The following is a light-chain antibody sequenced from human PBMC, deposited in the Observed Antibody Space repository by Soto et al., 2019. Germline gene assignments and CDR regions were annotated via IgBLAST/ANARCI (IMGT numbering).Light chain of an antibody. CDR1: QSITSS. J-gene: IGKJ1*01. CDR3: HQPYSTPWT. V-gene: IGKV1-39*01. Sequence: DIQMTQSPSSLSASVGDRVTITCRASQSITSSLNWYQQKPGKAPKLLIYTTSSLQSGVPSRFSASGSGTDFSLPIRRLQPEDFASYSCHQPYSTPWTVGQGTTVDSK. CDR2: TTS.